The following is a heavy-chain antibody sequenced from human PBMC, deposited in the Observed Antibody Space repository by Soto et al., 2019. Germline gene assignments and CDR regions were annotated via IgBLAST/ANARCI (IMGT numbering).Heavy chain of an antibody. J-gene: IGHJ5*02. CDR2: ISSGTTYT. Sequence: GGSLRLSCVASGFTFSDYYMSWIRQAPGKGLEWVSYISSGTTYTNYADSVKGRFTISRDNAKNSLYLQMNSLRAEDTAVYYCARVDRTQNWFDPWGQGTLVTVSS. CDR3: ARVDRTQNWFDP. D-gene: IGHD3-22*01. V-gene: IGHV3-11*06. CDR1: GFTFSDYY.